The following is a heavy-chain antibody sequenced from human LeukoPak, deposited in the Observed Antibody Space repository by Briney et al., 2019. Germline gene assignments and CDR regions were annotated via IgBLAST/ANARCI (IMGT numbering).Heavy chain of an antibody. D-gene: IGHD4-17*01. Sequence: GASVKVSCKASGYTFTSYDINWVRQATGQGLEWMGWMNPNSGNTGYAQKFQGRVTITRNTSISTAYMELSSLRSEDTAVYYCARGSVTTDASFDYWGQGTLVTVSS. CDR3: ARGSVTTDASFDY. CDR2: MNPNSGNT. V-gene: IGHV1-8*03. CDR1: GYTFTSYD. J-gene: IGHJ4*02.